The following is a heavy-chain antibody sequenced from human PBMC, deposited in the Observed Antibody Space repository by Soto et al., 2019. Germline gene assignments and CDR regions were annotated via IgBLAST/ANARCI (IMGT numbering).Heavy chain of an antibody. CDR2: IIPILGIA. D-gene: IGHD5-18*01. CDR1: GGTFSSYT. Sequence: SVKVSCKASGGTFSSYTISWVRQAPGQGLEWMGRIIPILGIANYAQKFQGRVTITADESTSTAYMELSSLRSEDTAVYYCAVRYSYGYFPDPHWGQGTLVTVSS. J-gene: IGHJ4*02. CDR3: AVRYSYGYFPDPH. V-gene: IGHV1-69*02.